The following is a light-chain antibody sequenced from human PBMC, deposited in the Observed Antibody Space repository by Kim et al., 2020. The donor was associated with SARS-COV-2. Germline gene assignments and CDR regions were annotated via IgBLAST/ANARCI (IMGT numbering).Light chain of an antibody. CDR1: DMETKN. Sequence: APRKTDRITWGGTDMETKNVHWYQQKPGQAPVLVIFYDNDRPSEIPDRFSGSNSGNTATLTISGAEAGDEADYYCQVWDSRSDHMVFGGGTQLTVL. J-gene: IGLJ3*02. V-gene: IGLV3-21*04. CDR3: QVWDSRSDHMV. CDR2: YDN.